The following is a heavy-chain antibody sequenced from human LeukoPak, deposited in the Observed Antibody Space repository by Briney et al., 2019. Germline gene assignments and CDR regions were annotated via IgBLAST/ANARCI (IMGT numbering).Heavy chain of an antibody. J-gene: IGHJ4*02. Sequence: PSETLSLTRAVYGGSFSGYYWSWIRQPPGKGLEWIGEINHSGSTNYNPSLKSRVTISVDTSKNQFSLKLSSVTAADTAVYYCARALLVGATKYYFDYWGQGTLVTVSS. CDR2: INHSGST. CDR1: GGSFSGYY. V-gene: IGHV4-34*01. D-gene: IGHD1-26*01. CDR3: ARALLVGATKYYFDY.